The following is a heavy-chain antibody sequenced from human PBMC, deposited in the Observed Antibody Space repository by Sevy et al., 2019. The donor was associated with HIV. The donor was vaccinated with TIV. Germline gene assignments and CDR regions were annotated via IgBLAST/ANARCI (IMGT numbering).Heavy chain of an antibody. Sequence: GGSLRLSCAASGFTFSSYSMNWVRQAPGKGLEWVSSISSSSSYIYYADSVKGRFTISRDNAKNSLYLQMKSLRAEDTAVYYCARDGGVTMVRGVIITGRPFDYWGQGTLVTVSS. V-gene: IGHV3-21*01. CDR3: ARDGGVTMVRGVIITGRPFDY. D-gene: IGHD3-10*01. J-gene: IGHJ4*02. CDR1: GFTFSSYS. CDR2: ISSSSSYI.